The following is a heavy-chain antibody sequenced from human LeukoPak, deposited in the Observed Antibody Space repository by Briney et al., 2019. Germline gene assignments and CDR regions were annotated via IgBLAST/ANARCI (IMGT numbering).Heavy chain of an antibody. Sequence: GGSLRLSCAASGFTFSDYYMSWIRQAPGKGLEWVSYISSSGSTIYYADSVKGRFTISRDNAKNSLYLQMNSLRAEDTAVYYCARRYCSSTSCYTSKYYYYYGMDVWGQGTTVTVSS. CDR1: GFTFSDYY. CDR2: ISSSGSTI. D-gene: IGHD2-2*02. V-gene: IGHV3-11*01. J-gene: IGHJ6*02. CDR3: ARRYCSSTSCYTSKYYYYYGMDV.